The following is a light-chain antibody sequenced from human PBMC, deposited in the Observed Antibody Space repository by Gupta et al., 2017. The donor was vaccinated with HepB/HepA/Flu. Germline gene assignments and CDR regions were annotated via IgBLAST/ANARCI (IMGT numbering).Light chain of an antibody. CDR2: RNN. CDR1: NNNVGNQG. V-gene: IGLV10-54*04. CDR3: SAWDSSLNVQV. Sequence: QAGLTQPPSVSKGLGQTATLTCTGNNNNVGNQGAAWLQQHQGHPPKSLSYRNNDRPSGISERFSASKSGNTASLTITGLQPEDEADYYCSAWDSSLNVQVFGGGTKLTVL. J-gene: IGLJ2*01.